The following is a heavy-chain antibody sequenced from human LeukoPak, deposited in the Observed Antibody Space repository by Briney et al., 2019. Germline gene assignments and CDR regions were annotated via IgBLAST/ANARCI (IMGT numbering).Heavy chain of an antibody. Sequence: GGSLRLPCAASGFTFSSYGMHWVRQAPGKGLEWVAVIWYDGSNKYYADSVKGRFTISRDNSKNTLYLQMNSLRAEDTAVYYCARESITMVRGSYYYYGMDVWGQGTTVTVSS. CDR2: IWYDGSNK. D-gene: IGHD3-10*01. V-gene: IGHV3-33*01. J-gene: IGHJ6*02. CDR3: ARESITMVRGSYYYYGMDV. CDR1: GFTFSSYG.